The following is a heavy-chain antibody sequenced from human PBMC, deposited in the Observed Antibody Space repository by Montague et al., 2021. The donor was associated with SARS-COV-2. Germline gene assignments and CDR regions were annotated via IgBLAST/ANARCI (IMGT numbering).Heavy chain of an antibody. J-gene: IGHJ5*02. V-gene: IGHV4-59*01. CDR3: ARDSGGSSPEDWLGFDP. Sequence: SETLSLTCTVSGGSISSYYWSWIRQPPGKGLEWIGYIYYSGSTNYNPSLKSRVTISVDTSKNQFSLKLSSVTAADTAVYYSARDSGGSSPEDWLGFDPWGQGTLVTVSS. CDR2: IYYSGST. D-gene: IGHD2-15*01. CDR1: GGSISSYY.